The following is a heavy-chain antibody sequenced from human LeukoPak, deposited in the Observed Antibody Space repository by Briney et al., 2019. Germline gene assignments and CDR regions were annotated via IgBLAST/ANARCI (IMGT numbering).Heavy chain of an antibody. D-gene: IGHD1-26*01. CDR3: AKDGEWELRDAFDI. J-gene: IGHJ3*02. V-gene: IGHV3-30*02. Sequence: GGSLRLSCAASGFTFSSYGMHLVRQAPGKGLEWVAFIRYDGINKYYADSVKGRFTISRENSKNTPYLQMNSLRAEDTAVYYCAKDGEWELRDAFDIWGQGTMVTVSS. CDR2: IRYDGINK. CDR1: GFTFSSYG.